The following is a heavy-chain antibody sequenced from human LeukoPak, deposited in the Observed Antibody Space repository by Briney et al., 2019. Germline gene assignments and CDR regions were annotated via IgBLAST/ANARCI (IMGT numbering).Heavy chain of an antibody. J-gene: IGHJ4*02. CDR2: ISSSGSTI. CDR3: ARVSPPRGYSGYDYSH. V-gene: IGHV3-48*04. CDR1: GFTFSGYS. Sequence: GGSLRLSCAASGFTFSGYSMNWVRQAPGKGLEWVSYISSSGSTIYYADSVKGRFTISRDNAKNSLYLQMNSLRAEDTAVYYCARVSPPRGYSGYDYSHWGQGTLVTVSS. D-gene: IGHD5-12*01.